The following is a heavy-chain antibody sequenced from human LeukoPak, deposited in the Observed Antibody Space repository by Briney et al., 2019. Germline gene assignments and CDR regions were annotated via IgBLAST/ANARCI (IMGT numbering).Heavy chain of an antibody. D-gene: IGHD6-13*01. CDR3: AGQQLVLGSGDYFDY. V-gene: IGHV4-39*01. CDR2: IYYSGST. Sequence: SETLSLTCTVSGGSISSSSYYWGWIRQPPGKGLEWIGSIYYSGSTYYNPSLKSRVTISVDTSKNQFSLKLSSVTAADTAVYYCAGQQLVLGSGDYFDYWDQGTLVTVSS. J-gene: IGHJ4*02. CDR1: GGSISSSSYY.